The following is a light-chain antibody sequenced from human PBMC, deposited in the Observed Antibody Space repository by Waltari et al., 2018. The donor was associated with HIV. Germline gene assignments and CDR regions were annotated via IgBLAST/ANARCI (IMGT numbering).Light chain of an antibody. CDR3: AAWGNSLSLL. Sequence: QSALTQPLSASGSPGQSVTISCNGTRSDVGGYDYVSWYQQHPGKAPKLMLYDVTKRPSGVPDRFSGSKSGTSASLAISGLRSEDEADYYCAAWGNSLSLLFGGGTKLTVL. V-gene: IGLV2-8*01. CDR2: DVT. J-gene: IGLJ2*01. CDR1: RSDVGGYDY.